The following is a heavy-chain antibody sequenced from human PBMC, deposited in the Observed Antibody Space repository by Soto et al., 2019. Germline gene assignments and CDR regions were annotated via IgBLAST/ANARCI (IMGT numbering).Heavy chain of an antibody. CDR3: AKDLRPGLVVPTKSGFDP. J-gene: IGHJ5*02. CDR1: GFTFSRYG. D-gene: IGHD3-10*01. CDR2: ISSNGEIT. V-gene: IGHV3-64*01. Sequence: QPGGSLRLSCAASGFTFSRYGIHWVRQAPGKGLEYVSAISSNGEITYYASSVKGRFTISRDNSKNTVYLQMGSLRAEDMAIYFCAKDLRPGLVVPTKSGFDPWGQGTRVTVSS.